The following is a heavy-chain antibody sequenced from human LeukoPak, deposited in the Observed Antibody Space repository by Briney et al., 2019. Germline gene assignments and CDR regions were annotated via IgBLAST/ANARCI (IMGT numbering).Heavy chain of an antibody. CDR3: AGCGGDCYSDAFDI. V-gene: IGHV3-21*01. CDR1: GFTFSSYS. CDR2: ITSRSSYI. J-gene: IGHJ3*02. Sequence: PGGSLRLSCAASGFTFSSYSMNWVRQAPGKGLEGVSSITSRSSYIYYADSVKGRFTISRDNAKNTLYVQMNSLRAEDTAVYYCAGCGGDCYSDAFDIWGQGTMVTVSS. D-gene: IGHD2-21*02.